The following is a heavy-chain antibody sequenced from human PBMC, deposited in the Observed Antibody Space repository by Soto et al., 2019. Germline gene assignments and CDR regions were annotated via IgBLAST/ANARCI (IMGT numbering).Heavy chain of an antibody. CDR3: ARMSLVSGGNRYFDY. V-gene: IGHV4-31*03. D-gene: IGHD3-16*01. J-gene: IGHJ4*02. Sequence: SETLSLTCTVSGGSISSGGYHWSWIRQHPGKGLEWIGYIYYSGSTYYNPSLKSRVTISVDTSKNQFSLKLSSVTAADTAVYYCARMSLVSGGNRYFDYWGQGTLVTVSS. CDR1: GGSISSGGYH. CDR2: IYYSGST.